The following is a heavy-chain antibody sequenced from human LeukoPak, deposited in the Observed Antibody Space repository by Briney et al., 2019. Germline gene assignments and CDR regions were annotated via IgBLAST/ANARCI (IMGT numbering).Heavy chain of an antibody. CDR1: GFSFSSYW. CDR3: ARYYYDSSGYYCYFDY. CDR2: IKQDGSEK. Sequence: GGSLRLSCAASGFSFSSYWMSWVRQAPGEGLEWVANIKQDGSEKYYVDSVKGRFTISRDNAKNSLYLQMNSLRAEDTAVYYCARYYYDSSGYYCYFDYWGQGTLVTVSS. J-gene: IGHJ4*02. D-gene: IGHD3-22*01. V-gene: IGHV3-7*04.